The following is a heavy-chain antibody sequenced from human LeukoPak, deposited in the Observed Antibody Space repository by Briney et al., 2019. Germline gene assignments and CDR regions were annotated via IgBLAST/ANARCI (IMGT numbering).Heavy chain of an antibody. CDR2: IIPMFGAV. CDR1: GGTFSSYA. D-gene: IGHD3-10*01. CDR3: ARVGVLWFGEGWFDP. Sequence: ASVKVSCKASGGTFSSYAISWVRQAPGQGLEWMGGIIPMFGAVKYAQKFQGRVTITADKSTSTAYIELSSLRSDDTAVYYCARVGVLWFGEGWFDPWGQGTLVTVSS. V-gene: IGHV1-69*06. J-gene: IGHJ5*02.